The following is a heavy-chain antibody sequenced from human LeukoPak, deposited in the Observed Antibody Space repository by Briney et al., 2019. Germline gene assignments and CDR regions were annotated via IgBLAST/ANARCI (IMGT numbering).Heavy chain of an antibody. CDR2: IIPIFGTA. D-gene: IGHD3-3*01. CDR3: ARDGITIFGVVTYYGMDV. CDR1: GGTFSSYA. J-gene: IGHJ6*02. Sequence: ASVKVSCKASGGTFSSYAISWVRQAPGQGLEWMGGIIPIFGTANYAQKFQGRVTITADESTSTAYMELSSLRSEDTAVYYCARDGITIFGVVTYYGMDVWGQGTTVTVSS. V-gene: IGHV1-69*13.